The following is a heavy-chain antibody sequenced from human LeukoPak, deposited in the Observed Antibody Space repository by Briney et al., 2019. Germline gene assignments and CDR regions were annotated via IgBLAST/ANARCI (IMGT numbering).Heavy chain of an antibody. V-gene: IGHV1-18*01. J-gene: IGHJ4*02. D-gene: IGHD5-18*01. CDR3: ARDRMDTGTYFDY. Sequence: ASVKVSCRSSGYTFTTYGITWVRQAPGQGLEWMGWISTYNGNTNYAQKLQGRVTMTTDPSTSTAYMELRSLRSDDTAMYYCARDRMDTGTYFDYWGLGTLVTVSS. CDR1: GYTFTTYG. CDR2: ISTYNGNT.